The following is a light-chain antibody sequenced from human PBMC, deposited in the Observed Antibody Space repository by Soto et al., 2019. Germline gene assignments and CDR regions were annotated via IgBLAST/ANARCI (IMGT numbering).Light chain of an antibody. CDR2: DAS. CDR1: HDVSRN. V-gene: IGKV1-33*01. CDR3: QPYNSMHS. J-gene: IGKJ4*01. Sequence: DIQMTQSPSSLSASEGDRVTITCQSSHDVSRNLNWFQQKPGEATQLLLYDASNLERGVPSRFSGSGSGTDFTLTISILQPEDVATYYCQPYNSMHSFCGRTELEIK.